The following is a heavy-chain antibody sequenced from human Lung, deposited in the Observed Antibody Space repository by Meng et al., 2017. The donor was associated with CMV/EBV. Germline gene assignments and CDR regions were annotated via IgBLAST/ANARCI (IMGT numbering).Heavy chain of an antibody. V-gene: IGHV4-34*01. CDR2: INHSGST. CDR3: ARVGGYCSSTSCDNWFDP. Sequence: GSFSGYYWSGIRQPPGKGLAWIGEINHSGSTNYNPSLKSRVTISVDTSKNQFSLKLSSVTAADTAVYYCARVGGYCSSTSCDNWFDPWGQGTLVTVSS. J-gene: IGHJ5*02. CDR1: GSFSGYY. D-gene: IGHD2-2*01.